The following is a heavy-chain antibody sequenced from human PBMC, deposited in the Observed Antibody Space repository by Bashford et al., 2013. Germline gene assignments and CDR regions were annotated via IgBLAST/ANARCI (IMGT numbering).Heavy chain of an antibody. Sequence: GGSLRLSCATSGFTFEDYGLSWVRQVQGKGLEWVCGINWKGTRTRYIDSVKGRFTIARDNAEKSLYLQMNSLRDEDTAVYYCARDGRPFYGDYDLRTNRFDLWGQGTLVTVSS. CDR2: INWKGTRT. V-gene: IGHV3-20*04. CDR1: GFTFEDYG. CDR3: ARDGRPFYGDYDLRTNRFDL. J-gene: IGHJ5*02. D-gene: IGHD4-17*01.